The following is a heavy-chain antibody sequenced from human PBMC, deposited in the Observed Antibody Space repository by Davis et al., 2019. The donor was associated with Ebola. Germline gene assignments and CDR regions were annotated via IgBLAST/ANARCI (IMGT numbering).Heavy chain of an antibody. CDR3: ARAQFPTTSDH. CDR2: INPHNGNT. CDR1: GYTFTNYG. D-gene: IGHD1-1*01. V-gene: IGHV1-18*04. J-gene: IGHJ4*02. Sequence: ASVKVSCKASGYTFTNYGITWVRQAPGQGLEWMGWINPHNGNTNYAQNVQGRVTMTTDTSTSTAYIEVGSLKSDDTAVYYCARAQFPTTSDHWGQGTLVTVSS.